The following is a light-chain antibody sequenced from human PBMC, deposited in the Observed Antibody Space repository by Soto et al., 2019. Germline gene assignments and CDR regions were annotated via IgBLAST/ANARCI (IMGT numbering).Light chain of an antibody. Sequence: EIVLTQSPATLSLSPGERATLSCRASQSVSSYLAWYQQKPGQAPRLLIYDASGRATGIPARFSGSGSGTDFTITISSLEPEDFAVYYCQQRSNWLTFGGGTKVEIK. V-gene: IGKV3-11*01. CDR1: QSVSSY. CDR2: DAS. CDR3: QQRSNWLT. J-gene: IGKJ4*01.